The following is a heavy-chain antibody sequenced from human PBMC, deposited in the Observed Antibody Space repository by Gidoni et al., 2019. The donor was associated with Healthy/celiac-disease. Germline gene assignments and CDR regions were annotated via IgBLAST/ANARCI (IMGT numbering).Heavy chain of an antibody. CDR2: INHSGST. V-gene: IGHV4-34*01. Sequence: QVQLQQWGAGLLKPSETLSLTCAVYGGSFSGYYWRWIRQPPGKGLEWIGEINHSGSTNYNPSLKSRVTISVDTSKNQFSLKLSSVTAADTAVYYCAREKYYDFWSGYRRVGYGMDAWGQGTTVTVSS. CDR3: AREKYYDFWSGYRRVGYGMDA. D-gene: IGHD3-3*01. J-gene: IGHJ6*02. CDR1: GGSFSGYY.